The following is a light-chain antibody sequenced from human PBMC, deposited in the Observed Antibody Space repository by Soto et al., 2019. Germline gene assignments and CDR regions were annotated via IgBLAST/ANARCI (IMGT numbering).Light chain of an antibody. Sequence: QSVLTQPPSASGTPGQRVTISCSGSNSNIGSHIVNWYQQLPGTAPKLLIYTDNQRPSGVPDRFSDSKSGTSASLAISGLQSEDEADYYCAAWDDSLQSLVFGGRTKLTVL. CDR1: NSNIGSHI. J-gene: IGLJ3*02. V-gene: IGLV1-44*01. CDR2: TDN. CDR3: AAWDDSLQSLV.